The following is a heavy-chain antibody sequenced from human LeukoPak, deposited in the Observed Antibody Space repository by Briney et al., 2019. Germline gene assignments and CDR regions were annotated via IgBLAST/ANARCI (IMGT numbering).Heavy chain of an antibody. CDR3: ARELYSHQDIDY. CDR2: ISGNDYSK. CDR1: GFMLSSFS. D-gene: IGHD3-16*02. Sequence: KPGGSLRLSCAAAGFMLSSFSMNWVRQAPGKGLEWVSSISGNDYSKFYADSVKGRFTISRDNAKNSLYLQMTSLRAEDTAVYYRARELYSHQDIDYWGQGTLVTVSS. V-gene: IGHV3-21*01. J-gene: IGHJ4*02.